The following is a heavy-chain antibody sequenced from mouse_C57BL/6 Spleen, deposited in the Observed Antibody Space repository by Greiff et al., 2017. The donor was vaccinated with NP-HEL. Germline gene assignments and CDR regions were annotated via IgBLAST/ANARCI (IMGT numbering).Heavy chain of an antibody. CDR3: AKKNREDAMDD. J-gene: IGHJ4*01. CDR1: GSSLPSYG. CDR2: IWSGGST. D-gene: IGHD2-14*01. Sequence: VQLQQSGPGLVQPSQSLSITCTVSGSSLPSYGVHWFRQSPGKGLEWLGVIWSGGSTDSTASFMSTLSLFKDNPKCHAFSILNILQADATAIYYRAKKNREDAMDDWGQGTSVTVSS. V-gene: IGHV2-5*01.